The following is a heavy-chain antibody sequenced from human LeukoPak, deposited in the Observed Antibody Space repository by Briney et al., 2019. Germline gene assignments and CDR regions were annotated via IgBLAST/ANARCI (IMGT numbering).Heavy chain of an antibody. J-gene: IGHJ5*02. D-gene: IGHD2-15*01. V-gene: IGHV1-18*01. CDR2: INAYNGNT. Sequence: ASVKVSCKASGYTFTSYCISWVRQAPGQGLEWMGWINAYNGNTNYAQKLQGRVTMTTDTSTSTAYMELRSLRSDDTAVYYCARDLETVVVVAATGYNWFDPWGQGTLVTVYS. CDR3: ARDLETVVVVAATGYNWFDP. CDR1: GYTFTSYC.